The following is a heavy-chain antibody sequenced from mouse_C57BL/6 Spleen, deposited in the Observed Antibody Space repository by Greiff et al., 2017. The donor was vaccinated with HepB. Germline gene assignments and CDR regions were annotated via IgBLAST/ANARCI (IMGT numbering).Heavy chain of an antibody. Sequence: VMLVESGPELVKPGASVKISCKASGYAFSSSWMNWVKQRPGKGLEWIGRIYPGDGDTNYNGKFKGKATLTADKSSSTAYMQLSSLTSEDSAVYFCAREKGLTGYDYWGQGTTLTVSS. V-gene: IGHV1-82*01. CDR2: IYPGDGDT. D-gene: IGHD4-1*01. CDR3: AREKGLTGYDY. CDR1: GYAFSSSW. J-gene: IGHJ2*01.